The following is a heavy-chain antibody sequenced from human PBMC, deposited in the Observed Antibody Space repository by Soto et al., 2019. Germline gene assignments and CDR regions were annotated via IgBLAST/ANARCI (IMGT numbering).Heavy chain of an antibody. CDR2: VYYRGRS. CDR3: VSQRTSVLTQAYFDY. J-gene: IGHJ4*02. V-gene: IGHV4-39*01. D-gene: IGHD2-8*01. Sequence: SETLSLTCFVSGDSITRRSSYWAWIRQPPGKGLEWIGSVYYRGRSYSKSSVKSRVTISVDTSKNQFSLNLNSVTASDTAVYYCVSQRTSVLTQAYFDYWGPGALVTVSS. CDR1: GDSITRRSSY.